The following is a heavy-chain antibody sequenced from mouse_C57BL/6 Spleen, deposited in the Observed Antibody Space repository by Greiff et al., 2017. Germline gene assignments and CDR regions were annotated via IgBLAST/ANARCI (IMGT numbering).Heavy chain of an antibody. J-gene: IGHJ3*01. V-gene: IGHV14-2*01. CDR3: ARDRDYAWFAY. Sequence: EVQLQQSGAELVKPGASVKLSCTASGFNINDYYMHWVKQRTEQGLEWIGRIDPEDGETKYDPKFQGKATITADTSSNTAYLQLSSLTSEDTAVYYCARDRDYAWFAYWGQGTLVTVSA. CDR2: IDPEDGET. CDR1: GFNINDYY. D-gene: IGHD1-1*01.